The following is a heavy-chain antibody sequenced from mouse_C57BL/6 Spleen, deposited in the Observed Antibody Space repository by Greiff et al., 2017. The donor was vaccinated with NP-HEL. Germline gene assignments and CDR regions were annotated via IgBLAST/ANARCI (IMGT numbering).Heavy chain of an antibody. CDR2: IRNKANGYTT. CDR1: GFTFTDYY. V-gene: IGHV7-3*01. J-gene: IGHJ3*01. D-gene: IGHD2-4*01. Sequence: EVKLVESGGGLVQPGGSLSLSCAASGFTFTDYYMSWVRQPPGKALEWLGFIRNKANGYTTEYSASVKGRFTISRDNSQSILYLQMNALRAEDSATYYCARYWDYDEAWFAYWGQGTLVTVSA. CDR3: ARYWDYDEAWFAY.